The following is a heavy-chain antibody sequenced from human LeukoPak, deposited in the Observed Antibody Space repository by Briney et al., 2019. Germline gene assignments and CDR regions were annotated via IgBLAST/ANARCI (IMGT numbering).Heavy chain of an antibody. D-gene: IGHD6-13*01. CDR3: ARQIASAGTAGFDF. J-gene: IGHJ4*02. CDR1: AASLSSYY. Sequence: SETLSLTCTVSAASLSSYYWSWIRQPAGKGLEWIGRIYSTGSNNYNPSLKSRVTMSVDTSKNQFSLRLRSVTAAETAVYYCARQIASAGTAGFDFWGQGALVTVSS. V-gene: IGHV4-4*07. CDR2: IYSTGSN.